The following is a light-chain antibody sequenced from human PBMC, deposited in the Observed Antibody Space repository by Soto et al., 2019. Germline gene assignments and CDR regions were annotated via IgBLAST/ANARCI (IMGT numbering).Light chain of an antibody. J-gene: IGKJ1*01. CDR2: GAS. CDR1: QSVSSSY. Sequence: EIVLTQSPGTLSLSPGERATLSCRASQSVSSSYLAWYQQKPGQAPRLLIYGASSRATGIPDRFSGSGSGTDFTLTIIILEPEDFAVYYCQQYGSSRTVGQGTKLEIK. CDR3: QQYGSSRT. V-gene: IGKV3-20*01.